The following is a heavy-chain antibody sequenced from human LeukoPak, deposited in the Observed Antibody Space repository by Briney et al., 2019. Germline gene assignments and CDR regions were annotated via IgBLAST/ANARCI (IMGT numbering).Heavy chain of an antibody. Sequence: PGGSLRLSCAASGFTFSSSAMSWVRQAPGKGLEWVSAISNNGGYTYYADSVKGRFTISRDNSKNTLYLQMNSLRAEDTAVYYCARVNGGSYRSYWYFDLWGRGTLVTVSS. V-gene: IGHV3-23*01. CDR1: GFTFSSSA. J-gene: IGHJ2*01. D-gene: IGHD1-26*01. CDR2: ISNNGGYT. CDR3: ARVNGGSYRSYWYFDL.